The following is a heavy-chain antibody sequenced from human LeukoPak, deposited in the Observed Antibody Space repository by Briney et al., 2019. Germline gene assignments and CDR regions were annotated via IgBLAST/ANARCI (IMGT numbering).Heavy chain of an antibody. CDR2: IYYSGST. CDR3: ARDTPSSGSYDY. V-gene: IGHV4-59*12. J-gene: IGHJ4*02. CDR1: GGSISSYY. D-gene: IGHD1-26*01. Sequence: SETLSLTCTVSGGSISSYYWSWIRQPPGKGLEWIGSIYYSGSTYYNPSLKSRVTISVDTSKNQFSLKLSSVTAADTAVYYCARDTPSSGSYDYWGQGTLVTVSS.